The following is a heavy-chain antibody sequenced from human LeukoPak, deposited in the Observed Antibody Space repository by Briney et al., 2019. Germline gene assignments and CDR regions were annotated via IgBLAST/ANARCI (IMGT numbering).Heavy chain of an antibody. V-gene: IGHV3-7*01. CDR2: INQDGSEK. Sequence: GGSLRLSCAASGFTFSSYWMSWVRQAPGKGLEWVANINQDGSEKYYVDSVKGRFTISRDNAKNSLFLQMNSLRADDTAVYYCARGHRQVVVVPAAPYGMDVWGQGTTVTVSS. CDR3: ARGHRQVVVVPAAPYGMDV. CDR1: GFTFSSYW. J-gene: IGHJ6*02. D-gene: IGHD2-2*01.